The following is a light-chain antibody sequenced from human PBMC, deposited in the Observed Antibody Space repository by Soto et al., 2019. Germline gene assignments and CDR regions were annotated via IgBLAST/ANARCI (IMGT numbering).Light chain of an antibody. CDR2: AAS. V-gene: IGKV1-8*01. Sequence: AIWMTQSPSSLSASTGDRVTITCRASQGISNYLAWYQQKPGKAPKFLVYAASTLQTGVPSRFSGSGSGTHFTLTISCLQSEDFATYYCQQYYSYPRTFGQGTKVDIK. J-gene: IGKJ1*01. CDR1: QGISNY. CDR3: QQYYSYPRT.